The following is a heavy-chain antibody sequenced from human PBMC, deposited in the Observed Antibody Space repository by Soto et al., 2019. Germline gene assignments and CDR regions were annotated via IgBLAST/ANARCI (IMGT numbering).Heavy chain of an antibody. V-gene: IGHV3-33*01. CDR3: ARDGSIAARLEYYFDY. CDR2: IWYDGSNK. D-gene: IGHD6-6*01. J-gene: IGHJ4*02. CDR1: GFTFSSYG. Sequence: GGSLRLSCAASGFTFSSYGMHWVRQAPGKGLEWVAVIWYDGSNKYYADSVKGRFTISRDNSKNTLYLQMNSLRAEDTAVYYCARDGSIAARLEYYFDYWGQGTLVTVSS.